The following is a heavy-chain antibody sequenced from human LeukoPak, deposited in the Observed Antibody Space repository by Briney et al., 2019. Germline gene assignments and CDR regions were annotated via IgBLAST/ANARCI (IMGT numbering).Heavy chain of an antibody. V-gene: IGHV3-30*18. J-gene: IGHJ2*01. D-gene: IGHD4-11*01. CDR3: AKPTVGWYFDL. Sequence: GGSLRLSCAASGFTFSSYGMHWVRQAPGKGLEWVAVISYDGSNKYYADSVKGRFTISRDNSKNTLYLQMNSLRAEDTAVYYCAKPTVGWYFDLWGRGTLVAVSS. CDR2: ISYDGSNK. CDR1: GFTFSSYG.